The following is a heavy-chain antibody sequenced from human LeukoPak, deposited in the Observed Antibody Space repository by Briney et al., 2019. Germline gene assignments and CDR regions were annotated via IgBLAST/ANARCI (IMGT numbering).Heavy chain of an antibody. J-gene: IGHJ5*02. Sequence: GGSLRLSCTASGFTFSSYWMSRVRQAPGKGLEWVANIKQDGSAKYYVDSVKDRFTISRDNAKNSLYLQMNSLRAEDTAVYYCAQEHVDSSGYYYVPNWFNPWGQGTLVTVSS. D-gene: IGHD3-22*01. CDR1: GFTFSSYW. V-gene: IGHV3-7*01. CDR3: AQEHVDSSGYYYVPNWFNP. CDR2: IKQDGSAK.